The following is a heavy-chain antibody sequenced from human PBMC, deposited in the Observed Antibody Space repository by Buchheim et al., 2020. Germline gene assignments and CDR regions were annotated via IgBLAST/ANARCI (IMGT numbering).Heavy chain of an antibody. CDR1: GFTFSGSA. CDR3: TRVPYCSSTSCYLYYYYGMDV. V-gene: IGHV3-73*01. Sequence: EVQLVESGGGLVQPGGSLKLSCAASGFTFSGSAMHWVRQASGKGLEWVGRIRSKANSYATAYAASVKGRFTISRDDSKNTAYLQMNSLKTEDTAVYYCTRVPYCSSTSCYLYYYYGMDVWGQGTT. CDR2: IRSKANSYAT. D-gene: IGHD2-2*01. J-gene: IGHJ6*02.